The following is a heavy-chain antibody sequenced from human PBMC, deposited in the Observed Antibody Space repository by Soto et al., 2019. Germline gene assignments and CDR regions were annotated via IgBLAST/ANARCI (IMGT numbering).Heavy chain of an antibody. CDR2: ISGDSRDR. Sequence: QVQLLESGGGLVRPGGSLRLSCAASKFTVSAYYMAWIRQAPGKGLDWISHISGDSRDRNYVDSVKGRFTISRDNTKNSLYLQMNSLTVEDTAVYFCATGQQVRMADIWGQGTMVTVSS. D-gene: IGHD6-13*01. CDR1: KFTVSAYY. V-gene: IGHV3-11*03. J-gene: IGHJ3*02. CDR3: ATGQQVRMADI.